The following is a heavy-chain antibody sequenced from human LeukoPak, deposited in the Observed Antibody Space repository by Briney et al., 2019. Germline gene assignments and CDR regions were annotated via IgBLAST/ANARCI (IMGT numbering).Heavy chain of an antibody. CDR3: ARGTNWGFDWFDP. V-gene: IGHV4-30-2*01. J-gene: IGHJ5*02. D-gene: IGHD7-27*01. CDR1: GGSISSGGYS. Sequence: SETLSLTCAVSGGSISSGGYSWSWIRQPPGKGLEWIGYIYHSGSTYYNPPLKSRVTISLDTSKTQFSLKLSSVTAADTAIYYCARGTNWGFDWFDPRGQGTLVTVSS. CDR2: IYHSGST.